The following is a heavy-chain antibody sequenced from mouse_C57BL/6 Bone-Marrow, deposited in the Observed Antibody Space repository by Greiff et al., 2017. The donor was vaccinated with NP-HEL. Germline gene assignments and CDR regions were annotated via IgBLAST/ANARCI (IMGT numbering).Heavy chain of an antibody. CDR1: GYAFSSSW. Sequence: VQVVESGPELVKPGASVKISCKASGYAFSSSWMNWVKQRPGKGLEWIGRIYPGDGDTNYNGKFKGKATLTADKSSSTAYMQLSSLTSEDSAVYVCARRYGSSYGYFDVWGTGTTVTVSS. CDR3: ARRYGSSYGYFDV. CDR2: IYPGDGDT. D-gene: IGHD1-1*01. V-gene: IGHV1-82*01. J-gene: IGHJ1*03.